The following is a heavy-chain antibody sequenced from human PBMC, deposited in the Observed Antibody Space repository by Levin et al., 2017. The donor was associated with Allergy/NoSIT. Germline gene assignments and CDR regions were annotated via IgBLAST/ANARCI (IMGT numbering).Heavy chain of an antibody. CDR1: GYTFTTYA. Sequence: GESLKISCKASGYTFTTYAMTWVRQAPGQGLEWMGCISTNTGNPTYAQAFRGRIVFSMDTSVSTAYLQISSLKAEDTAAYYCARVVGRCSSTSCYLAYWGPGTLVTVSS. CDR3: ARVVGRCSSTSCYLAY. J-gene: IGHJ4*02. V-gene: IGHV7-4-1*02. CDR2: ISTNTGNP. D-gene: IGHD2-2*01.